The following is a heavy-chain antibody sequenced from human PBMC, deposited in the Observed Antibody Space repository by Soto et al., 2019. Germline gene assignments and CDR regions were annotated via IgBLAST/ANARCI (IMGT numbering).Heavy chain of an antibody. D-gene: IGHD1-26*01. CDR1: GFAFDESA. CDR3: AKDSGIVGES. J-gene: IGHJ4*02. CDR2: ITWNSGRI. V-gene: IGHV3-9*01. Sequence: EVRLVESGGDLVQPGGSLRLSCAASGFAFDESAMHWVRQAPGKGLEWVSGITWNSGRIGYADSVKGRFTISRDNARNSVYLQMNSLGPEDTAFYYCAKDSGIVGESWGQGALVIVSS.